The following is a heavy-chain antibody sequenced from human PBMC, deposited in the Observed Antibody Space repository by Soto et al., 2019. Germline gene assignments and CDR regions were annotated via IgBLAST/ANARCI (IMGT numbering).Heavy chain of an antibody. Sequence: QVQLVQSGAEVKKPGSSVKVSCKTSGVSFNNNGIGWVRQAPGHGLEWMGGVSPPFRTSNYARKFQGRISITADASTGTVTMELSRLTSEDTAQYYCARVLYYGSGSYSPYGMNVWGQGTTVTVSS. V-gene: IGHV1-69*01. CDR1: GVSFNNNG. J-gene: IGHJ6*02. D-gene: IGHD3-10*01. CDR2: VSPPFRTS. CDR3: ARVLYYGSGSYSPYGMNV.